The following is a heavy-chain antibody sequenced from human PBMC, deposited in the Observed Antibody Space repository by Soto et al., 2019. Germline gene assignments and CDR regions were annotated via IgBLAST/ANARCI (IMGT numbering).Heavy chain of an antibody. CDR2: IYYSGST. Sequence: SETLSLTCTVSGGSISSYYWSRIRQPPGKGLEWIGYIYYSGSTNYNPSLKSRVTISVDTSKNQFSLKLSSVTAADTAVYYCARGEYYYDSSGYLFDHWGQGTLVTVS. CDR3: ARGEYYYDSSGYLFDH. D-gene: IGHD3-22*01. J-gene: IGHJ4*02. V-gene: IGHV4-59*01. CDR1: GGSISSYY.